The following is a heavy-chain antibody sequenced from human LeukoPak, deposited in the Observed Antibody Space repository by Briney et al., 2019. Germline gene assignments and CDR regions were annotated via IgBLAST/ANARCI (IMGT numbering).Heavy chain of an antibody. V-gene: IGHV3-11*04. CDR2: ISSSGSTI. D-gene: IGHD3-10*01. J-gene: IGHJ4*02. CDR1: GFTFNDYY. Sequence: GGSLRLSCAASGFTFNDYYMSWIRQAPGKGLEWVSYISSSGSTIYYADSVKGRFTISRDNAKNSLYLQMNSLRAEDTAVYYCARSEVTPYGYFDYWGQGTLVTASS. CDR3: ARSEVTPYGYFDY.